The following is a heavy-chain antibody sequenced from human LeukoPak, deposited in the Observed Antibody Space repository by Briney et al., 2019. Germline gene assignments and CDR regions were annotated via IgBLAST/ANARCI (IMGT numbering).Heavy chain of an antibody. CDR3: ARDRVQWQYRPHFDY. V-gene: IGHV3-30-3*01. J-gene: IGHJ4*02. D-gene: IGHD6-19*01. CDR1: GFTFSSYA. CDR2: ISYDGSNK. Sequence: GGSLRLSCAASGFTFSSYAMHWVRQAPGKGLEWVAVISYDGSNKYYADSVKGRFTISRDNSKNTLCLQMNSLRAEDTAVYYCARDRVQWQYRPHFDYWGQGTLVTVSS.